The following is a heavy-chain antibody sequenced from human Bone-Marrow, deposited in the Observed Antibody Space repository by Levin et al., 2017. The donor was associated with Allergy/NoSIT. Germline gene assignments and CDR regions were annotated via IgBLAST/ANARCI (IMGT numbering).Heavy chain of an antibody. J-gene: IGHJ6*02. V-gene: IGHV3-23*01. Sequence: PRASVKVSCAASGFTFSSYAMSWVRQAPGKGLEWVSAISGSGGSTYYADSVKGRFTISRDNSKNTLYLQMNSLRPEDTAVYYCASSPTLAAGLTSTTYYYYYGMDVWGQGTTVTVSS. D-gene: IGHD6-13*01. CDR1: GFTFSSYA. CDR3: ASSPTLAAGLTSTTYYYYYGMDV. CDR2: ISGSGGST.